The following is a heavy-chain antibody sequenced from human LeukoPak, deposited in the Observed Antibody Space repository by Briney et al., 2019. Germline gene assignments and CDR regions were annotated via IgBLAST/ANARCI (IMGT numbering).Heavy chain of an antibody. CDR2: INHSGST. D-gene: IGHD5-18*01. CDR3: ARERYSYGYNYYNMDV. Sequence: SETLSLTCAVYGGSFSGYYWSWVRQPPGKGLEWIGEINHSGSTNYNPSLKGRVTISVDTSKNQFSLKLSSVTAADTGVYYRARERYSYGYNYYNMDVWGKGTTVTVSS. J-gene: IGHJ6*03. CDR1: GGSFSGYY. V-gene: IGHV4-34*01.